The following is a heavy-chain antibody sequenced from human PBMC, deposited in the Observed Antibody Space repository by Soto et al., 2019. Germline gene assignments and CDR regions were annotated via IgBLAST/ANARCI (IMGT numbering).Heavy chain of an antibody. CDR2: IYYSGST. Sequence: KPSETLSLTCTVSGGSISSYYWSWIRQPPGKGLEWIGYIYYSGSTNYNPSLKSRVTISVDTSKNQFSLKLSSVTAADTAMYYCARGENDFWSGYWRGDPFDYWGQGTQVTVSS. J-gene: IGHJ4*02. CDR1: GGSISSYY. CDR3: ARGENDFWSGYWRGDPFDY. V-gene: IGHV4-59*01. D-gene: IGHD3-3*01.